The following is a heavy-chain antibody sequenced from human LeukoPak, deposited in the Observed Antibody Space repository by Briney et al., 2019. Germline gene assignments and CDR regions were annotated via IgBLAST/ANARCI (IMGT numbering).Heavy chain of an antibody. J-gene: IGHJ4*02. V-gene: IGHV4-34*01. CDR2: IDHSGSA. CDR1: GGSFSGYY. CDR3: AANPSGHY. D-gene: IGHD3-10*01. Sequence: SETLSLTCAVYGGSFSGYYWSWIRQPPGKGLEWIGEIDHSGSANYNPSLKSRVTTSIDTSKNWFSLRLTSLTAADTAAYYCAANPSGHYWGQGTLVTVSS.